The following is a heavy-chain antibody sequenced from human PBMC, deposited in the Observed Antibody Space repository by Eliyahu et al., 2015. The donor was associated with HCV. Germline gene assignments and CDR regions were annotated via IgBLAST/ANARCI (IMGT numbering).Heavy chain of an antibody. Sequence: QVQLQESGPGLVXPSETLSXTCTXSGXSXXXYYWXWIRQPPGKGLEWIGYXYYSGSTNYNPSLKSRVTISVDTSKNQFSLKLSSVTAADTAVYYCARAPRRRIAADAGFDPWGQGTLVTVSS. CDR1: GXSXXXYY. CDR3: ARAPRRRIAADAGFDP. D-gene: IGHD6-13*01. CDR2: XYYSGST. J-gene: IGHJ5*02. V-gene: IGHV4-59*01.